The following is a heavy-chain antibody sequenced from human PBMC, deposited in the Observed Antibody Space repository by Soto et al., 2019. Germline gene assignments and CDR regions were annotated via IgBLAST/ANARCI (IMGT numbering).Heavy chain of an antibody. CDR1: GGSISSGDYF. V-gene: IGHV4-30-4*01. D-gene: IGHD3-22*01. CDR3: ASGYDSSGSFDY. CDR2: IYYTGST. J-gene: IGHJ4*02. Sequence: SETLSLTCTVSGGSISSGDYFWNWIRQPPGKGLEWIGYIYYTGSTYYNPSLKSRVTISVDTSKNQFSLKLSSVTAADTAVYYCASGYDSSGSFDYWGQGTLVTVSS.